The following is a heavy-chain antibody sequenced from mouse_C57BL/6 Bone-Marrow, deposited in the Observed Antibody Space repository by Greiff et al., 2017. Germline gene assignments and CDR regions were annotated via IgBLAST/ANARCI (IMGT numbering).Heavy chain of an antibody. CDR1: GFTFSDFY. V-gene: IGHV7-1*01. Sequence: EVKLVESGGGLVQSGRSLRLSCATSGFTFSDFYMEWVRQAPGKGLEWIAASRNKANDYTTEYSASVKGRFIVSRDTSQSILYRQMNALRAEDTAIYYCASESLDYAFDYWGQGTTLTVSS. D-gene: IGHD2-4*01. J-gene: IGHJ2*01. CDR2: SRNKANDYTT. CDR3: ASESLDYAFDY.